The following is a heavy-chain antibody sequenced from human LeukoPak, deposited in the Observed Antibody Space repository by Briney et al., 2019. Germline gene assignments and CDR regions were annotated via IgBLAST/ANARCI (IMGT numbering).Heavy chain of an antibody. CDR2: IRSDSSYI. V-gene: IGHV3-30*02. CDR1: GFTFSNYG. D-gene: IGHD6-13*01. J-gene: IGHJ4*02. CDR3: VKDPSGAAAAGTFDY. Sequence: GGSLRLSCAASGFTFSNYGMHWVRQTPDEGLECVAFIRSDSSYIYYLESVKGRFTVSRDNSKNTLFLQMHSLRPEDTAVYYCVKDPSGAAAAGTFDYWGQGTLVTVSS.